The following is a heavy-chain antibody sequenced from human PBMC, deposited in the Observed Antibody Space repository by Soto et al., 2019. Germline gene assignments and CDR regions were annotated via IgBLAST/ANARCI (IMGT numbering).Heavy chain of an antibody. CDR1: GFTFSSYD. Sequence: PGGSLRLSCAASGFTFSSYDMHWVRQATGKGLEWVSAIGTAGDTHYPGSVKGRVTISRENAKNSLYLQMNRLRAGDTAVYYCARVSLYSNYVDYWGQGTLVTVSS. D-gene: IGHD3-16*01. V-gene: IGHV3-13*01. CDR3: ARVSLYSNYVDY. J-gene: IGHJ4*02. CDR2: IGTAGDT.